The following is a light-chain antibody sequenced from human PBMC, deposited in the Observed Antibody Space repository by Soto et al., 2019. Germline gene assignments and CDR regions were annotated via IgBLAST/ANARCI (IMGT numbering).Light chain of an antibody. CDR1: SSNIGAGYD. J-gene: IGLJ2*01. Sequence: QSALTQPPSVSGAPGQRVIISCTGSSSNIGAGYDVHWYQQLPGTAPKLLIYGNSNRPSGVPDRFSGSKSGTSASLAITGLQAEDEAYYYCQSYDRSMSGSVFGGGNKVTVL. CDR2: GNS. CDR3: QSYDRSMSGSV. V-gene: IGLV1-40*01.